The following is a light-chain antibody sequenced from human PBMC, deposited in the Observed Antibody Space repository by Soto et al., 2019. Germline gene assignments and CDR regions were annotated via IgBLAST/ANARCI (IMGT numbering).Light chain of an antibody. CDR2: GAS. V-gene: IGKV3-15*01. J-gene: IGKJ4*01. CDR3: QQGDSTPLT. Sequence: EIVMTQSPATLSVSPGERATLSCRASQSVSSNLAWYQQKPGQAPRLLIYGASTRATGIPARFSGSGSGTEFTLTISSLQSEDFATYYCQQGDSTPLTFGGGTKVDIK. CDR1: QSVSSN.